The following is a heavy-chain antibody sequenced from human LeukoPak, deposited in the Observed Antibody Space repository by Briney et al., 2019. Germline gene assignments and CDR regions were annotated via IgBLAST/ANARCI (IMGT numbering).Heavy chain of an antibody. CDR1: GGSLSSGSYY. CDR2: VDYSADSS. J-gene: IGHJ4*02. Sequence: QPSETLSLPRTVSGGSLSSGSYYWSWIRQAPGKGLEWVSSVDYSADSSHYADSVMGRFTISTDNSKNTLYLQLNSLSADDTAVNYCARNSGWYGVSWGQGTLVTVSS. CDR3: ARNSGWYGVS. D-gene: IGHD6-19*01. V-gene: IGHV3-23*01.